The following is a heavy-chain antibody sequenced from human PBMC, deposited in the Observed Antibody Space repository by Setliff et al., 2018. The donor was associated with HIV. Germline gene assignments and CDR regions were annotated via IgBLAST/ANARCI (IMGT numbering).Heavy chain of an antibody. J-gene: IGHJ3*01. CDR1: GFIFGDYA. Sequence: GGSLRLSCTGSGFIFGDYATSWVRQAPGKGLEWVSFISNSGSFIYYADSVKGRFTISRDSSSNTLSLQMTSLRAEDTALYYCAKLDYYDYSGSWARKVAIDFWGRGTMVTVSS. CDR3: AKLDYYDYSGSWARKVAIDF. D-gene: IGHD3-22*01. V-gene: IGHV3-23*01. CDR2: ISNSGSFI.